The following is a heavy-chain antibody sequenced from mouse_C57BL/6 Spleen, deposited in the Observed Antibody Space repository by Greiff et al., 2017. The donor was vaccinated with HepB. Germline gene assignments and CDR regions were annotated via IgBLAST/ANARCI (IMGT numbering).Heavy chain of an antibody. J-gene: IGHJ1*03. CDR3: ARGGGSRHCYFDV. V-gene: IGHV1-64*01. D-gene: IGHD1-1*01. CDR1: GYTFTSYW. CDR2: IHPNSGST. Sequence: QVQLQQPGAELVKPGASVKLSCKASGYTFTSYWMHWVKQRPGQGLEWIGMIHPNSGSTNYNEKFKSKATLTVDKSSSTAYMQRSSLTSEDSAVYYCARGGGSRHCYFDVWGTGTTVTVSS.